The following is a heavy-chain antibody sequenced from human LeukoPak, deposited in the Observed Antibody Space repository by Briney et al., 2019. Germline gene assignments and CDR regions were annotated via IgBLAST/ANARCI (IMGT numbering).Heavy chain of an antibody. CDR2: INPSGGST. CDR3: ARWANYDILTGYYWVWAFDI. J-gene: IGHJ3*02. V-gene: IGHV1-46*01. CDR1: GYTFTSYY. Sequence: GASVKVSCKASGYTFTSYYMHWVRQAPGQGLEWMGIINPSGGSTSYAQKFQGRVTMTRDTSTSTVYMELSSLRSEDTAVYYCARWANYDILTGYYWVWAFDIWGQGTMVTVSS. D-gene: IGHD3-9*01.